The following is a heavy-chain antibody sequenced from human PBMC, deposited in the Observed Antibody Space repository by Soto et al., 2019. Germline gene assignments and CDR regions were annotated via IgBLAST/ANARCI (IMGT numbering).Heavy chain of an antibody. Sequence: SVKLSCTASGGTFSSYAISWVRQAPGQGLEWMGGIIPIFGTANYAQKFQGRVTITADESTSTAYMELSSLRSEDTAVYYCARPQTMAGRDYYYGMDVWGQGTTVTVSS. CDR2: IIPIFGTA. CDR3: ARPQTMAGRDYYYGMDV. J-gene: IGHJ6*02. CDR1: GGTFSSYA. D-gene: IGHD3-10*01. V-gene: IGHV1-69*13.